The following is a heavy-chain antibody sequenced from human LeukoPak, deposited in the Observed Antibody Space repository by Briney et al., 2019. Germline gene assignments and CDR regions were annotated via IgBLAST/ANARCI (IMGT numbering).Heavy chain of an antibody. CDR1: GYTFTSYD. D-gene: IGHD1-26*01. Sequence: GASVKVSCKASGYTFTSYDINWVRQATGQGLEWMGWMNPNSGNTGYAQKFQGRVTMTRNTSISTAYMELSSVTAADTAVYYCARNGPLDYYKPYYYYYMDVWGKGTTVTVS. J-gene: IGHJ6*03. CDR2: MNPNSGNT. V-gene: IGHV1-8*01. CDR3: ARNGPLDYYKPYYYYYMDV.